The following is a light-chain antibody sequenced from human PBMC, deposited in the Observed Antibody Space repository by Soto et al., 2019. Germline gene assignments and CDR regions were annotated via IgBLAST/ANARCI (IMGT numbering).Light chain of an antibody. V-gene: IGKV1-5*02. J-gene: IGKJ1*01. Sequence: DVQMTLSPSTLSATVGNSATIICRASQCISNWLAWYQQKPGKAPKLLIYAASSLQSGVPSRFSGGASGTDFTLTISSLQPEDVATYYCQQYSGHWTFGQGTKVDIK. CDR3: QQYSGHWT. CDR2: AAS. CDR1: QCISNW.